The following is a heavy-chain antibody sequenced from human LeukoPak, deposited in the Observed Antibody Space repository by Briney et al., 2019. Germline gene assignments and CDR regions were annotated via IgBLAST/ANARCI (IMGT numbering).Heavy chain of an antibody. CDR3: ARDCSSTSCYMVGAFDI. J-gene: IGHJ3*02. CDR2: IYHSGST. Sequence: SQTLSLTCTVSGGSISSGGYYWSWIRQPPGKGLEWIGYIYHSGSTYYNPSLKSRVTISVDRSKNQFSLKLSSVTAADTAVYYCARDCSSTSCYMVGAFDIWGQGTMVTVSS. D-gene: IGHD2-2*02. CDR1: GGSISSGGYY. V-gene: IGHV4-30-2*01.